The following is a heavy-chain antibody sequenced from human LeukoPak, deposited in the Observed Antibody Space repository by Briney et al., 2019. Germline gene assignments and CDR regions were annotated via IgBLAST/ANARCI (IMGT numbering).Heavy chain of an antibody. CDR1: GGTFSSYA. CDR2: IIPIFGTA. V-gene: IGHV1-69*05. J-gene: IGHJ6*03. CDR3: AKGSYPLNYYYYYYMDV. Sequence: SVKVSCKASGGTFSSYAISWVRQAPGQGLEWMGGIIPIFGTANYVQKFQGRVTITTDESTSTAYMELSSLRSEDTAVYYCAKGSYPLNYYYYYYMDVWGKGTTVTVSS. D-gene: IGHD3-10*01.